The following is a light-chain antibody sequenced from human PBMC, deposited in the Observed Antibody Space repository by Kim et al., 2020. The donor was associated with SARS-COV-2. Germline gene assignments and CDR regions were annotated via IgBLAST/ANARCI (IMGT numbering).Light chain of an antibody. Sequence: RATINCKSSQSVLYSSNNQNYLAWYQQKPGQPPKLLIYWASTREYGVPDRFSGSGSGTDFTLTISSLQAEDVAVYYCQQYYSTPYTFGQGTKVEI. CDR1: QSVLYSSNNQNY. CDR2: WAS. CDR3: QQYYSTPYT. J-gene: IGKJ2*01. V-gene: IGKV4-1*01.